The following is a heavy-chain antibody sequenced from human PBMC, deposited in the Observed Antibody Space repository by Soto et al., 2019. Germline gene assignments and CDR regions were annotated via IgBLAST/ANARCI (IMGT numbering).Heavy chain of an antibody. D-gene: IGHD5-18*01. CDR1: GYTFTSYG. V-gene: IGHV1-18*04. J-gene: IGHJ4*02. Sequence: QVQLVQSGAEVKKPGASVKVSCKASGYTFTSYGISWVRQAPGQGLEWMGWISAYNGNTNYAQKFQGRVTITADESTSTAYMELSSLRSEDTAVYYCARTVDTAMAYEDYWGQGTLVTVSS. CDR3: ARTVDTAMAYEDY. CDR2: ISAYNGNT.